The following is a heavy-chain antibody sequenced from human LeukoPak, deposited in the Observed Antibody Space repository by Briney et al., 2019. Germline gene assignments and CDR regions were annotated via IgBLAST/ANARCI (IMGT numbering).Heavy chain of an antibody. CDR2: ISSSGSTI. CDR1: GFTFSSYE. Sequence: GSLRLSCAASGFTFSSYEMNWVRQAPGKGLEWVSYISSSGSTIYYADSVKGRFTTSRDNAKNSVYLQMSSLRAEDTAVYYCTRETLTSGDFDSWGQGTLVTVSS. D-gene: IGHD3-10*01. V-gene: IGHV3-48*03. J-gene: IGHJ4*02. CDR3: TRETLTSGDFDS.